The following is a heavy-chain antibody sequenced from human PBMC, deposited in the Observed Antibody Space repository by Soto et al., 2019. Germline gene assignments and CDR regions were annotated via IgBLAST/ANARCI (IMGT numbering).Heavy chain of an antibody. D-gene: IGHD1-26*01. V-gene: IGHV3-30-3*01. J-gene: IGHJ6*02. CDR1: GFTFSSYA. CDR2: LSYDGSNK. CDR3: ARDYEEWELLDYYYYGMDV. Sequence: QVQLVESGGGVVQPGRSLRLSCAASGFTFSSYAMHWVPQAQGKGWGGGAVLSYDGSNKYYADSVKGRFTISRDNSKNTLYLQMNSLRAEDTAVYYCARDYEEWELLDYYYYGMDVWGQGTTVTVSS.